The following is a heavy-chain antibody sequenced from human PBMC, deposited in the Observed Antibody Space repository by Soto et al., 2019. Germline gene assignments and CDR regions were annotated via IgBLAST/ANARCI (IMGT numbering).Heavy chain of an antibody. J-gene: IGHJ4*02. Sequence: SETLSLTCTVSGGSISSDYWSWIRQPAGKVLEWIGRIYTSGSTNYNPSLKSRVTMSVDTSKNQFSLKLSSVTAADTAVYYCARSFDVWSGFHSTTAYCFDCWGQGSL. CDR1: GGSISSDY. V-gene: IGHV4-4*07. CDR2: IYTSGST. CDR3: ARSFDVWSGFHSTTAYCFDC. D-gene: IGHD3-3*01.